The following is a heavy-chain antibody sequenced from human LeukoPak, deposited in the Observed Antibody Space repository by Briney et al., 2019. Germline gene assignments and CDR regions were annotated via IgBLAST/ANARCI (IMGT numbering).Heavy chain of an antibody. CDR2: DGGSASGT. CDR1: IFIFSSFT. D-gene: IGHD2-21*01. J-gene: IGHJ4*02. V-gene: IGHV3-23*01. CDR3: AKGGDGRYYSRADY. Sequence: GSLKLSCQASIFIFSSFTMSWVRQTPGKGLEWVSNDGGSASGTFYADSVKGRFPISRDNSKNILYLQMTSLRAEDTAVYYCAKGGDGRYYSRADYWGQGTLVTVSS.